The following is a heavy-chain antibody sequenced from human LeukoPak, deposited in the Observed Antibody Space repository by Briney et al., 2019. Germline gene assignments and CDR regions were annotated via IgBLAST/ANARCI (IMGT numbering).Heavy chain of an antibody. CDR2: MNPNSGNT. D-gene: IGHD2/OR15-2a*01. J-gene: IGHJ5*02. CDR1: GYTFTSYD. V-gene: IGHV1-8*01. CDR3: ARNRVRNWFDP. Sequence: ASVKVSCKASGYTFTSYDINWVRQATGQGLEWMGWMNPNSGNTGYAQKFQGRVTMIRSTSISTAYMELSSLRSEDTAVYYCARNRVRNWFDPWGQGTLVTVSS.